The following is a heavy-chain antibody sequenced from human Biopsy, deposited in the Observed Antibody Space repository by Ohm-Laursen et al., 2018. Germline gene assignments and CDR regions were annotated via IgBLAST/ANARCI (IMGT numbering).Heavy chain of an antibody. D-gene: IGHD3-10*01. CDR1: GFIFSTYV. J-gene: IGHJ4*02. Sequence: SLRLSCAAAGFIFSTYVMHWVRQAPGTGLEWVALISYDGSNIHYAVSVKGRFTISRDNSKNTLYLQMNSLRAEDTAIYSCAGNYGDYYFDFWGRGTLVTVSS. CDR2: ISYDGSNI. V-gene: IGHV3-30*03. CDR3: AGNYGDYYFDF.